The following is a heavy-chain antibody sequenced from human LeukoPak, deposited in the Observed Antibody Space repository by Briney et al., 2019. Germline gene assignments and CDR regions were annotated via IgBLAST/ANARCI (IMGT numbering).Heavy chain of an antibody. D-gene: IGHD2-8*01. CDR3: ARVYGAAPRYFDL. J-gene: IGHJ2*01. Sequence: SETLSLTCTVSGGSISSYYWSWIRQPPGKGLEWIGYIYYSGSTNYNPSLKSRVTISVDTSKNQFSLKLSSVTAADTAVYYCARVYGAAPRYFDLWGRGTLVTVSS. CDR1: GGSISSYY. CDR2: IYYSGST. V-gene: IGHV4-59*12.